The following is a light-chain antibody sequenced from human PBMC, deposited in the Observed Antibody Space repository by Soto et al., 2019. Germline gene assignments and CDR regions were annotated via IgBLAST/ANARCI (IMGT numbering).Light chain of an antibody. V-gene: IGKV3-15*01. CDR2: AAS. Sequence: AIIQSPATLPVSTGEGATLSCRASQSVRSNLARYQQKPGQAPRLLIYAASTRPTGIAARFRGSGFGIEVTLTISCQQAEDFAVYYCQQYYNWPPRTFGGVTKVDIK. CDR3: QQYYNWPPRT. CDR1: QSVRSN. J-gene: IGKJ4*01.